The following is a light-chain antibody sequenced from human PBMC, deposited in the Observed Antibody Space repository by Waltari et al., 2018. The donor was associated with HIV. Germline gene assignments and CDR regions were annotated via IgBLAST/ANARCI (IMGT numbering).Light chain of an antibody. Sequence: QSALTQPASVSGSPGQSTTIACTGTSSDVGGYNYISWYQQHPGKAAKLMIYDVSNRPSGVSNRFSGSKSGNTASLTISGLQAEDEADYYCSSYTSSSTLEVFGTGTKVTVL. V-gene: IGLV2-14*03. CDR3: SSYTSSSTLEV. CDR1: SSDVGGYNY. J-gene: IGLJ1*01. CDR2: DVS.